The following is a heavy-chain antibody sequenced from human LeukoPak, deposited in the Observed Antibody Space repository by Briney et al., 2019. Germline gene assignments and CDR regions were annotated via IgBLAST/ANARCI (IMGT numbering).Heavy chain of an antibody. Sequence: ASVKVSCKASGYTFTSYGISWVRQAPGQGLEWMGWISAYNGNTNYAQKLQGRVTMTTDTSTSTAYMELRSLRSDDTAVYYCAREGGYYDFWSGYYEGVYYFDYWGQGTLVTVSS. CDR1: GYTFTSYG. CDR3: AREGGYYDFWSGYYEGVYYFDY. J-gene: IGHJ4*02. CDR2: ISAYNGNT. V-gene: IGHV1-18*01. D-gene: IGHD3-3*01.